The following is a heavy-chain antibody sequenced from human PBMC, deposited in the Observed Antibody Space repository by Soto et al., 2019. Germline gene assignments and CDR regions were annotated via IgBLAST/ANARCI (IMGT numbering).Heavy chain of an antibody. CDR3: AREGGNCTNGVCYTPPFDY. V-gene: IGHV1-46*01. CDR2: INPSGGST. Sequence: QVQLVQSGAEVKKPGASVKVSCKASGYTFTSYYMHWVRQAPGQGLEWMGIINPSGGSTSCAQKFQGRVTITRDTSTISVDMELSSLRSEDTAVYYCAREGGNCTNGVCYTPPFDYWGQGTLVTVSS. CDR1: GYTFTSYY. D-gene: IGHD2-8*01. J-gene: IGHJ4*02.